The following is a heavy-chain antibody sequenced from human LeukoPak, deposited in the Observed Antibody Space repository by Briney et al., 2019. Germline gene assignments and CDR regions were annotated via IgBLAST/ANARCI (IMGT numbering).Heavy chain of an antibody. CDR1: GFTFSNGW. CDR3: TWSGLKIES. D-gene: IGHD3-3*01. Sequence: GSLGLSCAASGFTFSNGWMSWVRQAPRKGLEWVGQIKTESDGATTDYAAPVKGRFTISRDDSKNTLFLQMNSLKTEDTALYYCTWSGLKIESWGQGTLVTVSS. J-gene: IGHJ4*02. CDR2: IKTESDGATT. V-gene: IGHV3-15*01.